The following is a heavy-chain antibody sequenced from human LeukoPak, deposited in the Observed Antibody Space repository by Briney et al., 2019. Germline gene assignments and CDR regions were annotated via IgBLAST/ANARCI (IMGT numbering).Heavy chain of an antibody. J-gene: IGHJ4*02. V-gene: IGHV3-33*08. D-gene: IGHD3-22*01. CDR3: ARGRVVIYMDYFDY. CDR2: IWYDGSNK. CDR1: GFTFSSYG. Sequence: GGSLRLSCAASGFTFSSYGMHWVRQAPGKGLEWVAVIWYDGSNKYYADSVKGRFTISRDNSKNTLYLQMNSLRAEDTAVYYCARGRVVIYMDYFDYWGQGTLVTVSS.